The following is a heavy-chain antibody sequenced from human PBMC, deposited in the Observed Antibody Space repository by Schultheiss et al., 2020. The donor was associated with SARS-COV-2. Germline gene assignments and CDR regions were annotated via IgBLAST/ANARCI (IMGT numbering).Heavy chain of an antibody. CDR3: ARDSMTTVTYDY. CDR2: MNPNSGNT. Sequence: ASVKVSCKASGYTFTSYGISWVRQAPGQGLEWMGWMNPNSGNTGYAQKFQGRVTMTRNTSISTAYMELSSLRSEDTAVYYCARDSMTTVTYDYWGQGTLVTVSS. V-gene: IGHV1-8*02. CDR1: GYTFTSYG. D-gene: IGHD4-17*01. J-gene: IGHJ4*02.